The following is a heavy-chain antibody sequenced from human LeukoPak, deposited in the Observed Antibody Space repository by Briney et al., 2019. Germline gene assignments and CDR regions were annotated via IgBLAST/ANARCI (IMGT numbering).Heavy chain of an antibody. CDR3: AKDLAYDILTGYSNWFDP. Sequence: GGSLRLSCAASGFTFSSYAMSWVRQAPGKGLEWVSAISGSGGSTYYADSVKGRFTISRDNSKNTLYLQMNSLRAEDTAVYYCAKDLAYDILTGYSNWFDPWGQGTLVTVSS. CDR1: GFTFSSYA. CDR2: ISGSGGST. V-gene: IGHV3-23*01. J-gene: IGHJ5*02. D-gene: IGHD3-9*01.